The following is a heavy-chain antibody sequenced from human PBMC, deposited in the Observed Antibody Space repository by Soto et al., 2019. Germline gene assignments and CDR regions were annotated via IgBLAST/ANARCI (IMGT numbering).Heavy chain of an antibody. V-gene: IGHV1-2*02. Sequence: GASVNVSCKASGYTFGGYYMHWVRQAPGQGLEWMGWINPNTGTTNYTQKFQGRVTMTRDTSISTAYMELSRLRSDDTAVYYCAGYSYGNWFDPWGQGTLVTVSS. CDR3: AGYSYGNWFDP. J-gene: IGHJ5*02. D-gene: IGHD5-18*01. CDR2: INPNTGTT. CDR1: GYTFGGYY.